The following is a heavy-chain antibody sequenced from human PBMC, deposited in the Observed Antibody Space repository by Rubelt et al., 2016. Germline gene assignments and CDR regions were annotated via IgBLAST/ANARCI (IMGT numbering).Heavy chain of an antibody. CDR1: GYTFTGYY. J-gene: IGHJ4*01. CDR2: INPSGGST. CDR3: ARVGFYYDSGSYVD. Sequence: QVQLVQSGAEVKKPGASVKVSCKASGYTFTGYYMHWVRQAPGQGLEWMGIINPSGGSTTYAQKFQGRVTMTRDTSTSTVYMDLSSLRCEDTAVYYCARVGFYYDSGSYVDWGQGTLVTVSS. V-gene: IGHV1-46*01. D-gene: IGHD3-10*01.